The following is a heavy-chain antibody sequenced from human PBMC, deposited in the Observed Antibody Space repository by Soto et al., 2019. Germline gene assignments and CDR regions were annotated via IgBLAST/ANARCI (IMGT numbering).Heavy chain of an antibody. D-gene: IGHD3-22*01. CDR2: IIPIFGTA. CDR3: ARVGYYYSSGHDPYYYYYYGMDV. Sequence: QVQLVQSGAEVKKPGSSVKVSCKASGGTFSSYATSWVRQAPGQGLEWMGGIIPIFGTANYAQKFQGRVTMTADESTSTAYMELSSLRSEDTAVYYCARVGYYYSSGHDPYYYYYYGMDVWGQGTTVTVSS. J-gene: IGHJ6*02. CDR1: GGTFSSYA. V-gene: IGHV1-69*12.